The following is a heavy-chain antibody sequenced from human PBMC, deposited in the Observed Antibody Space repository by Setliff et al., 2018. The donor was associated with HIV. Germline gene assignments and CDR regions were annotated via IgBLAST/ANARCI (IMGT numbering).Heavy chain of an antibody. CDR3: ARVGERWLQFYYFDN. D-gene: IGHD4-17*01. Sequence: ASVNVSCKASGYTFTSYYIHWVRQAPGHGLGWMGLINPSGGSTSYAEKFKGRVTMTRGTSTGTVYMELSRLTFEDTALYYCARVGERWLQFYYFDNWGQGTLVTVS. CDR1: GYTFTSYY. J-gene: IGHJ4*02. V-gene: IGHV1-46*01. CDR2: INPSGGST.